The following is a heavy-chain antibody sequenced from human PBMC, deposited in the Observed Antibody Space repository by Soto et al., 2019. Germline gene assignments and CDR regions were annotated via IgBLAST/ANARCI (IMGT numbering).Heavy chain of an antibody. CDR1: GYTFSRYG. Sequence: QVPLVESGGGVVQPGRSLRLSCVASGYTFSRYGMHWVRQAPGKGLEWVAVIWYDGSNEYYADSVKGRVTISRDNSXNKXYLQMNSLRVEDTAVYHCARDRVTMLRGAPDSLDIWGQGTKVTVSS. CDR2: IWYDGSNE. J-gene: IGHJ3*02. CDR3: ARDRVTMLRGAPDSLDI. V-gene: IGHV3-33*01. D-gene: IGHD3-10*01.